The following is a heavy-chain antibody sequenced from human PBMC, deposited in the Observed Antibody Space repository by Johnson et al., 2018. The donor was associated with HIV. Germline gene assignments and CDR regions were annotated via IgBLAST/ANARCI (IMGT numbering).Heavy chain of an antibody. CDR2: IRYDGSKK. Sequence: QVQLVESGGGVVQPGRSLRLSCAASGFTVSSNYMSWVRQAPGKGLEWVAFIRYDGSKKYYADSVKGRFTISRDNSKNTLYLQMNSLRADDTALYYCAKIAGDFGDFDAFDIWGQGTMVTVSS. V-gene: IGHV3-30*02. CDR3: AKIAGDFGDFDAFDI. J-gene: IGHJ3*02. D-gene: IGHD4-17*01. CDR1: GFTVSSNY.